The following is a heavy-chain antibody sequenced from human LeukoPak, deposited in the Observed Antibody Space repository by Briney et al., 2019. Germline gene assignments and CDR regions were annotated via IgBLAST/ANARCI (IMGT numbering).Heavy chain of an antibody. Sequence: PGGSLRLSCAASGFTFSSYAMHWVRQAPGKGLEWVAVISYDGSNKYYADSVKGRFTISRDNSKNTLYLQMNSLRAEDTAVYYCSAYQHPWGQGTLATVSS. D-gene: IGHD2-2*01. V-gene: IGHV3-30-3*01. J-gene: IGHJ5*02. CDR2: ISYDGSNK. CDR1: GFTFSSYA. CDR3: SAYQHP.